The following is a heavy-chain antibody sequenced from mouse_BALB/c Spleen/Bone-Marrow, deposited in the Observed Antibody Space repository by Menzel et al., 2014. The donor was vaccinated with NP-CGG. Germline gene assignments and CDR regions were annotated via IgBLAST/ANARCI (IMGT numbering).Heavy chain of an antibody. Sequence: EVQLVESGGGLVQPRGSRKLSCAASGFTFSSFGMHWVRQAPEKGLEWVAYISSGSSTIYYADTVKGRFTISRDNPKNTLFLQMTSLRSEDTAMYYCARYGNYFYAMDYWGQGTSVTVSS. CDR3: ARYGNYFYAMDY. D-gene: IGHD2-1*01. J-gene: IGHJ4*01. V-gene: IGHV5-17*02. CDR2: ISSGSSTI. CDR1: GFTFSSFG.